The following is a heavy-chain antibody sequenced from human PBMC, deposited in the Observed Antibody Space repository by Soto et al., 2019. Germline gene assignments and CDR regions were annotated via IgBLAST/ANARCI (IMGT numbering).Heavy chain of an antibody. D-gene: IGHD6-19*01. J-gene: IGHJ4*02. V-gene: IGHV3-30-3*01. CDR1: GFTFSSYA. Sequence: QVQLVESGGGVVQPGRSLRLSCAASGFTFSSYAMHWVLQAPGKGLEWVAVISYDGSNKYYADSVKGRFTISRDNSKNTLYLQMNSLRAEDTAVYYSARSSGWITQPIDYRGQGTLVTVSS. CDR2: ISYDGSNK. CDR3: ARSSGWITQPIDY.